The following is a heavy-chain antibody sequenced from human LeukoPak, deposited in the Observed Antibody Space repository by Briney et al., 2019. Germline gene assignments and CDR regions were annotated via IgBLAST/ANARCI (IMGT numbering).Heavy chain of an antibody. J-gene: IGHJ3*02. CDR2: IYYSGST. Sequence: PSETLSLTCTVSGGPISSSSYYWGWIRQPPGQGLEWIGSIYYSGSTYYNPSLKSRVTISVDTSKNQFSLKLSSVTAADTAVYYCARLTEYYDSSGYGHPGAFDIWGQGTMVTVSS. CDR1: GGPISSSSYY. CDR3: ARLTEYYDSSGYGHPGAFDI. D-gene: IGHD3-22*01. V-gene: IGHV4-39*01.